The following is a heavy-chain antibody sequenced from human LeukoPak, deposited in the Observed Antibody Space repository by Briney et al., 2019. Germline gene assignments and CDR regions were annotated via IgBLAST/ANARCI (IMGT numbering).Heavy chain of an antibody. Sequence: GASVKVSCKASGYTFTTSHMHWVRQAPGQGLEWMGIIIPSGGSTSYAQKLQGRVTMTSDTSTSTAYMELSSLKSEDTAVYYCTREGLKAAAGLWFDPWGQGTLVTVSS. V-gene: IGHV1-46*03. CDR1: GYTFTTSH. J-gene: IGHJ5*02. D-gene: IGHD6-13*01. CDR2: IIPSGGST. CDR3: TREGLKAAAGLWFDP.